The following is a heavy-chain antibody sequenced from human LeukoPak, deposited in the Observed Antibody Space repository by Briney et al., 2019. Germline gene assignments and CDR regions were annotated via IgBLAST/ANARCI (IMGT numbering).Heavy chain of an antibody. CDR2: IYHSGST. D-gene: IGHD5-18*01. Sequence: SQTLSLTCAVPGYSISSGYYWGWIRPPPGNGPESIGSIYHSGSTYYNPSLKSRVTISVDTSKNQFSLKLSSVTAADTAVYYCAREGEYSYGYYYYYYMDVWGKGTTVTVSS. CDR3: AREGEYSYGYYYYYYMDV. V-gene: IGHV4-38-2*02. CDR1: GYSISSGYY. J-gene: IGHJ6*03.